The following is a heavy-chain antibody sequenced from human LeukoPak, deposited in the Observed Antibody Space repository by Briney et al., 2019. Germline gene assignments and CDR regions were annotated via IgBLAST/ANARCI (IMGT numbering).Heavy chain of an antibody. V-gene: IGHV1-18*01. CDR1: GYTFTSYG. CDR3: ARDHTSGWYNPNDFDY. D-gene: IGHD6-19*01. J-gene: IGHJ4*02. CDR2: ISSYNGNT. Sequence: ASVKVSCKASGYTFTSYGINWVRQAPGQGLEGMGWISSYNGNTNYAQKFQDRGTMTTYTSKRTAYMELRSLRSDDTAVYYCARDHTSGWYNPNDFDYWGQGTLVTVSS.